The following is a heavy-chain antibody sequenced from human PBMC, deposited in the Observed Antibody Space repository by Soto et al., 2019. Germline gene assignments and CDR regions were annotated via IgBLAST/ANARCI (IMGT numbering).Heavy chain of an antibody. Sequence: GGSLRFSCAASGFTFTNAWMNWVRQAPGKGLEWVGRIKSKTDGGTTDYAAPVKGRFAISRDDSNNMVYLQMNSLKIEDTAVYYCTTDSYSTIIIVRFDYWGHGTLVTVSS. D-gene: IGHD3-22*01. V-gene: IGHV3-15*01. CDR2: IKSKTDGGTT. CDR1: GFTFTNAW. CDR3: TTDSYSTIIIVRFDY. J-gene: IGHJ4*01.